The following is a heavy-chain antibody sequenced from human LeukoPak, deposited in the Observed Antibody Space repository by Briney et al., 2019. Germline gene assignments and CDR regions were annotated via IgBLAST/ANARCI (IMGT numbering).Heavy chain of an antibody. CDR3: AREVRTYYDFWSGRNYYYYYYMDV. V-gene: IGHV4-34*01. CDR1: GGSFSGYY. CDR2: INHSGST. J-gene: IGHJ6*03. D-gene: IGHD3-3*01. Sequence: SETLSLTCAVYGGSFSGYYWSWIRQPPGKGPEWIGEINHSGSTNYNPSLKSRVTISVDTSKNQFSLKLSSVTAADTAVYYCAREVRTYYDFWSGRNYYYYYYMDVWGKGTTVTVSS.